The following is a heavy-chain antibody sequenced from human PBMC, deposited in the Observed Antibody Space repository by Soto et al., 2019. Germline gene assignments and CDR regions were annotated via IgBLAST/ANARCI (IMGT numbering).Heavy chain of an antibody. CDR2: IDWDDDK. CDR3: ARSLHYSGSYCNWFDP. Sequence: SGPKRVNTTQTLTLTGTFSGFSLSTSGMCVSWIRQPPGKALEWLALIDWDDDKYYSTSLKTRLTISKDTSKNQVVLTMTNMDPVDTATYYCARSLHYSGSYCNWFDPWGQGTLVTVSS. D-gene: IGHD1-26*01. J-gene: IGHJ5*02. V-gene: IGHV2-70*01. CDR1: GFSLSTSGMC.